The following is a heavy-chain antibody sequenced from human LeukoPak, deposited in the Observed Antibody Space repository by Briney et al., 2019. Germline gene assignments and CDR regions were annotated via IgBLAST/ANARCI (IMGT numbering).Heavy chain of an antibody. D-gene: IGHD2-8*02. CDR2: IIPIFGTP. CDR3: ARLSETPAFYPGGRYLYLAY. V-gene: IGHV1-69*05. J-gene: IGHJ4*02. CDR1: GGTFRTYS. Sequence: SVKVSCKASGGTFRTYSVTWVRQAPGQGLEWMGGIIPIFGTPNYAQKFQGRVKVTTDDATGTAYMELSSLKSEDTAVYYCARLSETPAFYPGGRYLYLAYWGQGAQVTVSS.